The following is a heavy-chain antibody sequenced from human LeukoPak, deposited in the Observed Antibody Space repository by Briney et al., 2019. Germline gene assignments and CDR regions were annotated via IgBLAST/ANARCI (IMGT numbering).Heavy chain of an antibody. CDR1: GGTFSNYI. CDR2: VIPMHDTT. D-gene: IGHD3-22*01. Sequence: ASVTVSCKASGGTFSNYIVSWVRQAPGQGLEWIGRVIPMHDTTKYAQRLQGRVTMTADKSTGTAYMELGRLRSEDTATYYCVRDYDTSGPQKTFFDFWGQGTQVTVSS. V-gene: IGHV1-69*08. J-gene: IGHJ4*02. CDR3: VRDYDTSGPQKTFFDF.